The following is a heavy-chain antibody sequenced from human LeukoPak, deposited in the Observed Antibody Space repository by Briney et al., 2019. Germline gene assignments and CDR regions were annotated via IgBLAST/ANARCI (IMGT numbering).Heavy chain of an antibody. J-gene: IGHJ4*02. CDR1: GFTFSSYA. Sequence: QPGGSLRLSCAASGFTFSSYAMSWVRQAPGKGLEWVAVISYDGSNKYYADSVKGRFTISRDNSKNTLYLQMNSLRAEDTAVYYCARGSGERYCSSTSCYTFDYWGQGTLVTVSS. CDR2: ISYDGSNK. V-gene: IGHV3-30-3*01. D-gene: IGHD2-2*02. CDR3: ARGSGERYCSSTSCYTFDY.